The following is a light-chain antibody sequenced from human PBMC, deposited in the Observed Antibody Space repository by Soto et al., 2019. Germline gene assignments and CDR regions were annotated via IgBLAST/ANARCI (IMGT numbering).Light chain of an antibody. V-gene: IGKV3-15*01. J-gene: IGKJ5*01. CDR1: QGVVRS. Sequence: EIVMTQSPATLSMSPGERATLSCRASQGVVRSLAWYQQKPGQAPRLLIHGASTRATGIPARFSGSGSGTEFTLTISSLQSEDFAVYYCQQYNNWPPITFGQGTRLEIK. CDR2: GAS. CDR3: QQYNNWPPIT.